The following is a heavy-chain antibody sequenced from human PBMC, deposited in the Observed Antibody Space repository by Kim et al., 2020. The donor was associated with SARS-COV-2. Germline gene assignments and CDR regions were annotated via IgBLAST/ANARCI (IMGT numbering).Heavy chain of an antibody. CDR1: GFTFSSYE. Sequence: GGSLRLSCAASGFTFSSYEMNWVRQAPGKGLEWVAYISSSGSTIYYADSVKGRFTISRDNAKNSLYLQMNSLRAEDTAVYYCARDSVKRDPVAGSYDYWGQGTLVTVSS. CDR2: ISSSGSTI. V-gene: IGHV3-48*03. J-gene: IGHJ4*02. CDR3: ARDSVKRDPVAGSYDY. D-gene: IGHD3-10*01.